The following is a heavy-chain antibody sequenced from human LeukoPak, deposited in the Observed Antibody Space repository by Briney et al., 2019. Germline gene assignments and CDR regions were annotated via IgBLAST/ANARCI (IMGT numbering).Heavy chain of an antibody. Sequence: GGSLRLSCAASGFTVSSNYMSWVRQAPGKGLEWVSVIYSGGSTYYADSVKGRFTISRDNSKNTLYLQMNSLRAEDTAVYYCARAPSPYSSSWYYYGMDVWGQRTTVTVSS. CDR2: IYSGGST. V-gene: IGHV3-53*01. J-gene: IGHJ6*02. CDR1: GFTVSSNY. D-gene: IGHD6-13*01. CDR3: ARAPSPYSSSWYYYGMDV.